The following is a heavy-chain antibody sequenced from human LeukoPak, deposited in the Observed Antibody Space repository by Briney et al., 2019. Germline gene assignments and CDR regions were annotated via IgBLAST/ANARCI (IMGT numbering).Heavy chain of an antibody. D-gene: IGHD2-2*01. J-gene: IGHJ3*02. CDR1: GGSISSDN. Sequence: SGTLSLTCAVSGGSISSDNWWSWVRQPAGKGLEWIGRIYTSGTTNCNPSLKSRVTISLDTSKNQFSLNLTSVTAADTAVYYCARVSTRDVVSGALRVGYAFDIWGQGTMVTVSS. CDR2: IYTSGTT. CDR3: ARVSTRDVVSGALRVGYAFDI. V-gene: IGHV4-61*02.